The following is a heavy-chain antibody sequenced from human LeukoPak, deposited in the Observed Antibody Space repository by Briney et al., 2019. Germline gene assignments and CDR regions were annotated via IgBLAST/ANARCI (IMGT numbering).Heavy chain of an antibody. J-gene: IGHJ5*02. D-gene: IGHD3-10*01. CDR1: GYTFTSYY. CDR3: ARGMVRGVRGFDP. CDR2: INPSGGST. Sequence: GASVKVSCKASGYTFTSYYMHWVRHPPGQGREWMGIINPSGGSTSYAQTFQGRVTMTRDTSTSTVYMELSSLRSEDTAVYYCARGMVRGVRGFDPWGQGTLVTVSS. V-gene: IGHV1-46*01.